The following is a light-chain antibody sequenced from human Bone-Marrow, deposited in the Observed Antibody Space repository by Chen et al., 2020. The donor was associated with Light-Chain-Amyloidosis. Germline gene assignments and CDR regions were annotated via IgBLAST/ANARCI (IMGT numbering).Light chain of an antibody. J-gene: IGKJ4*01. V-gene: IGKV1-39*01. CDR1: QSIIKF. CDR2: TAS. CDR3: QQSYSTPT. Sequence: DIQMTQSPSSLPASVGDRVTITCRASQSIIKFLNWYQQKPGKCPKLLIYTASSLQSGVPSRFSGSGSGTDFSLTISSVQPEDLATYYCQQSYSTPTFGGGTKLEIK.